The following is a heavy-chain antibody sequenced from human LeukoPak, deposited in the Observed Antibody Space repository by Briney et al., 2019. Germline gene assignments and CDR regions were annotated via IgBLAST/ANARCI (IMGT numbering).Heavy chain of an antibody. CDR2: IYYSGST. D-gene: IGHD3-10*01. CDR1: GGSISSYY. V-gene: IGHV4-59*12. CDR3: ARLPDYYSRHGAPG. J-gene: IGHJ4*02. Sequence: SEALSLTCTVSGGSISSYYWSWIRQPPGKGLEWIGYIYYSGSTNYNPSLKSRVTISVDTSKNQFSLKLSSVTAADTAVYYCARLPDYYSRHGAPGWGQGTLVTVSS.